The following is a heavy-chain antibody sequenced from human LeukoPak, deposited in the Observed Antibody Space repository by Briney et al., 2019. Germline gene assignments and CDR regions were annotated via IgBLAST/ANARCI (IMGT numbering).Heavy chain of an antibody. CDR3: AGEKRDYYYDSSGYNDY. Sequence: ASVKVSCKASGGTFSSYAISWVRQAPGQGLEWMGRIIPILGIANYAQKFQGRVTITADKSTSTAYMELSSLRSEDTAVYYCAGEKRDYYYDSSGYNDYWGQGTLVTVSS. D-gene: IGHD3-22*01. CDR2: IIPILGIA. CDR1: GGTFSSYA. V-gene: IGHV1-69*04. J-gene: IGHJ4*02.